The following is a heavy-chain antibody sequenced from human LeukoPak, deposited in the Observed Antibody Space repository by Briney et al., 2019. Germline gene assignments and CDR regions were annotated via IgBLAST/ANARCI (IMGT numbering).Heavy chain of an antibody. V-gene: IGHV3-30-3*01. CDR1: GFTFRNYV. Sequence: GGSLRLSCAASGFTFRNYVIHWVRQALGKGLEWVAVTSSDLNVKLYADSVKGRFTISRDNSRSTLYLQMNSLRPEDTAIYYCAREGYYGSGSPPSLYFDYWGQGTLVTVSS. CDR2: TSSDLNVK. CDR3: AREGYYGSGSPPSLYFDY. D-gene: IGHD3-10*01. J-gene: IGHJ4*02.